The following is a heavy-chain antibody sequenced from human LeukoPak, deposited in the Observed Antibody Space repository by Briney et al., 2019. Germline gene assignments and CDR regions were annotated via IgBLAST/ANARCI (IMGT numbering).Heavy chain of an antibody. CDR1: GFTFSSYS. Sequence: PGGSLRLSCAASGFTFSSYSMNWVRQAPGKGLEWVSSISSSSSYIYYADSVKGRFTISRDNAKNSLYLQMNSLRAEDTAVYYCARRISYDFWSGYYDAFDIWGQGTMVTVSS. CDR3: ARRISYDFWSGYYDAFDI. D-gene: IGHD3-3*01. V-gene: IGHV3-21*01. J-gene: IGHJ3*02. CDR2: ISSSSSYI.